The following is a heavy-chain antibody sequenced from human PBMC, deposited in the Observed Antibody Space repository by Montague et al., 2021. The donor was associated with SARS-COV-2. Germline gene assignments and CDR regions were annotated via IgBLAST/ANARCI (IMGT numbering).Heavy chain of an antibody. V-gene: IGHV4-34*01. Sequence: SETLSLTCAVYGGSFSDYSWSWIRQPPGKGLEWIGEITHGGNTNYSPSLKSRVTISADTSKNQFSLKLKSVTAADTANYYCARGHQGVAMIVVVMIGAEYYFDYWGQGSLVTVSS. CDR2: ITHGGNT. CDR1: GGSFSDYS. CDR3: ARGHQGVAMIVVVMIGAEYYFDY. J-gene: IGHJ4*02. D-gene: IGHD3-22*01.